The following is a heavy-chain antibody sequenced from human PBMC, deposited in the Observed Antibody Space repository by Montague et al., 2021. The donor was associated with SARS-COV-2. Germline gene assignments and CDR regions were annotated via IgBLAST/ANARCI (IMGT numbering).Heavy chain of an antibody. V-gene: IGHV4-59*01. CDR1: GGSISSYY. J-gene: IGHJ5*02. CDR2: IYYSGST. Sequence: SETLSLTCTVSGGSISSYYWSWIRQPPGKRLEWIGYIYYSGSTNYNPSLKSRVTISVDTSKNQFSLKLSSVTAADTAVYYCAAGDSSGYFEWFDPWGQGTMVTVSS. D-gene: IGHD3-22*01. CDR3: AAGDSSGYFEWFDP.